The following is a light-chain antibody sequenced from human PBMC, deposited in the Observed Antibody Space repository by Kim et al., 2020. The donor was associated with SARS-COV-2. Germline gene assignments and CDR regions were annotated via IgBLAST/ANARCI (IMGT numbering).Light chain of an antibody. CDR2: GAS. Sequence: SPGERATLSCRASQSVTSNYLAWYQQKPGQAPRLLIYGASNRATGIPGRFSSSGSGTDFTLTISSLEPEDFAVFYCHQYGSSPQTFGQGTKVDIK. J-gene: IGKJ1*01. CDR3: HQYGSSPQT. V-gene: IGKV3-20*01. CDR1: QSVTSNY.